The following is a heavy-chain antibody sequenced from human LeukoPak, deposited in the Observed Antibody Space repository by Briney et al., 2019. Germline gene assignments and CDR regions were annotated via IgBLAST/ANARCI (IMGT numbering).Heavy chain of an antibody. CDR3: AKPRSPIPLVGTTTAYCHNW. Sequence: SETLSLTCTVSGGSISSSSYYWGWIRQPPGKGLEWIGSIYYRGSTYYNPSLKSRVTISVDTSRNQFFLKLSSVTAADTAVYYCAKPRSPIPLVGTTTAYCHNW. CDR2: IYYRGST. J-gene: IGHJ5*01. CDR1: GGSISSSSYY. D-gene: IGHD4-17*01. V-gene: IGHV4-39*01.